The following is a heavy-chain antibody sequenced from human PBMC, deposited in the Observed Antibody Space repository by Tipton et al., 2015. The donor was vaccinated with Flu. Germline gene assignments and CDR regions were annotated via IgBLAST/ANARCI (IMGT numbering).Heavy chain of an antibody. J-gene: IGHJ4*02. D-gene: IGHD2-15*01. CDR2: IYHSGST. Sequence: TLSLTCTISGDSISSDYYWGWIRQPPGKGLEWIGNIYHSGSTNYNPSLKSRVTISVDKSKNQFSLKLSSVTAADTAVYYCARAECSGGSCLLDYWGQGTLVTVSS. V-gene: IGHV4-38-2*02. CDR1: GDSISSDYY. CDR3: ARAECSGGSCLLDY.